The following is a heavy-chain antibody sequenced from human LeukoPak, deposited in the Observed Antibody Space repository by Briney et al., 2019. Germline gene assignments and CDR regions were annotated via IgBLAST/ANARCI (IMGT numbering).Heavy chain of an antibody. CDR2: IDWDDDK. CDR3: ARIPAYYYDSSGNDY. CDR1: GFSLSTSGMC. Sequence: SGPTLVNPTQTLTLTCTFSGFSLSTSGMCVSWIRQPPVKALEWLARIDWDDDKYYSTSLKTRLTISKDTSKNQVVLTMTNMDPVDTATYYCARIPAYYYDSSGNDYWGQGTLVTVSS. D-gene: IGHD3-22*01. J-gene: IGHJ4*02. V-gene: IGHV2-70*11.